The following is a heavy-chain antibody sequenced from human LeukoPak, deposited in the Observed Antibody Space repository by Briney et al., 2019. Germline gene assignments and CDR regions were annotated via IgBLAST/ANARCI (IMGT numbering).Heavy chain of an antibody. J-gene: IGHJ6*03. Sequence: GGSLRLSCAASGFTFSAYYMNWIRQAPGKGLEWVSGISRSGSTIYYADSVKGRFTISRDNAKNSLYLQMNSLRDEDTAVYYRARDMRAAAKTTYYMDVWGKGTTVTVSS. CDR2: ISRSGSTI. V-gene: IGHV3-11*01. CDR1: GFTFSAYY. CDR3: ARDMRAAAKTTYYMDV. D-gene: IGHD6-13*01.